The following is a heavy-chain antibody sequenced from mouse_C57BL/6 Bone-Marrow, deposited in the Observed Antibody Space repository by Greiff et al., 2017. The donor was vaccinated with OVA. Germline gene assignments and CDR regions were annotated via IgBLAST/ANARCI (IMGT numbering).Heavy chain of an antibody. D-gene: IGHD1-1*01. V-gene: IGHV14-4*01. CDR3: TTSPYYYGSSDWYFDV. J-gene: IGHJ1*03. CDR2: IDPENGDT. Sequence: VQLKESGAELVRPGASVKLSCTASGFNIKDDYMHWVKQRPEQGLEWIGWIDPENGDTEYASKFQGKATITADTSSNTAYLQLSSLTSEDTAVYYCTTSPYYYGSSDWYFDVWGTGTTVTVSS. CDR1: GFNIKDDY.